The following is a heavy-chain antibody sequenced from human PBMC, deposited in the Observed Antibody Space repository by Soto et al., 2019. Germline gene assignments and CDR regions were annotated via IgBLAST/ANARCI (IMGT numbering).Heavy chain of an antibody. V-gene: IGHV4-30-2*01. Sequence: SETLSLTCAVSGGSISSGGYSWSWIRQPPGKGLEWIGYIYHSGSTYYNPSLKSRVTISVDRSKNQFSLKLSSVTAADTAVYYCARDHGGYTIDYWGQGTLVTVSS. D-gene: IGHD4-17*01. J-gene: IGHJ4*02. CDR2: IYHSGST. CDR3: ARDHGGYTIDY. CDR1: GGSISSGGYS.